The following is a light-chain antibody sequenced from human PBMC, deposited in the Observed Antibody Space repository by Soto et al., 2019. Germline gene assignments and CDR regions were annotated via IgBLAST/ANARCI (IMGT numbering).Light chain of an antibody. CDR2: GAS. J-gene: IGKJ1*01. CDR1: QSVSSN. CDR3: QQYVSSPT. Sequence: ENVLKKSAGTLSLTKRERATISFRASQSVSSNLAWYQQKPGQAPRLLIYGASSRSTVIPDRFIGSGSGTDFTLTFCRLEPEDFAVYYCQQYVSSPTFAQGTKVDIK. V-gene: IGKV3-20*01.